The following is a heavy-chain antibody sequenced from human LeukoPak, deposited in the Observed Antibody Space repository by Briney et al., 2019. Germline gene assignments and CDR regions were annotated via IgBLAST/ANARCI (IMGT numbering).Heavy chain of an antibody. D-gene: IGHD5-18*01. Sequence: SETLSLTCTVSGGSISSSSYYWGWIRQPPGKGLEWIGSIYYSGSTNYNPSLKSRVTISVDTSKNQFSLKLSSVTAADTAVYYCARTDTAMGYFDYWGQGTLVTVSS. V-gene: IGHV4-39*07. CDR3: ARTDTAMGYFDY. CDR1: GGSISSSSYY. J-gene: IGHJ4*02. CDR2: IYYSGST.